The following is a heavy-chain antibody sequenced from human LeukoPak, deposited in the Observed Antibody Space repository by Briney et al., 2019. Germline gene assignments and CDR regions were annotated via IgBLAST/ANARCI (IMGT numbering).Heavy chain of an antibody. CDR1: GYTFTSYY. Sequence: ASVKVSCKASGYTFTSYYMHWVRQAPGQGLEWMGIINPSGGSTSYAQNFQGRVTMTRDTSTSTVYMELSSLRSEDTAVYYCARDQGAILLYYYDSSGYYYEFDYWGQGTLVTVSS. D-gene: IGHD3-22*01. CDR2: INPSGGST. CDR3: ARDQGAILLYYYDSSGYYYEFDY. J-gene: IGHJ4*02. V-gene: IGHV1-46*01.